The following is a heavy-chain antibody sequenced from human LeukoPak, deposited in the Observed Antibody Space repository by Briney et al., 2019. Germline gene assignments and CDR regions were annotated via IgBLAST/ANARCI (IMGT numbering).Heavy chain of an antibody. CDR2: INSSGGST. D-gene: IGHD3-9*01. J-gene: IGHJ4*02. CDR1: GYTFTSYY. Sequence: ASVKVSCKASGYTFTSYYMHWLRQAPGQGLEWMGIINSSGGSTSYAQKFQGRVTMTRDTSTGTVYMELSSLRSEDTAVYYCARGESNYDILTGYLDYWGQGTLVTVSS. CDR3: ARGESNYDILTGYLDY. V-gene: IGHV1-46*03.